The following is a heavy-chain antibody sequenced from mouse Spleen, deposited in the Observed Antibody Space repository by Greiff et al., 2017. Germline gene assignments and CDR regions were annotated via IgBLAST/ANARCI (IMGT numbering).Heavy chain of an antibody. J-gene: IGHJ2*01. D-gene: IGHD1-1*01. CDR3: ARRTTVVFDY. CDR1: GFNIKDTY. CDR2: IDPANGNT. Sequence: EVKLEESGAELVKPGASVKLSCTASGFNIKDTYMHWVKQRPEQGLEWIGRIDPANGNTKYDPKFQGKATITADTSSNTAYLQLSSLTSEDTAVYYCARRTTVVFDYWGQGTTLTVSS. V-gene: IGHV14-3*02.